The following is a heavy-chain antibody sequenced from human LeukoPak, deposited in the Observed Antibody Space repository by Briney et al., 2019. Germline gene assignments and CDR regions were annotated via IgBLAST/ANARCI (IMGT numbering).Heavy chain of an antibody. CDR2: ISGSGGST. CDR3: ASFGGYGTIDY. Sequence: GGSLRLSCAAAGFTFSSYAMSWVRQAPGKGLGWVSAISGSGGSTYYADSVKGRFTISRDNSKNTLYLQMNSLRAEDTAVYYCASFGGYGTIDYWGQGTLVTVSS. V-gene: IGHV3-23*01. CDR1: GFTFSSYA. D-gene: IGHD5-12*01. J-gene: IGHJ4*02.